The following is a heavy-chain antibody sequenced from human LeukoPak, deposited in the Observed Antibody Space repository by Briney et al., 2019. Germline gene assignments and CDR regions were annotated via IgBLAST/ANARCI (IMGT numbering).Heavy chain of an antibody. V-gene: IGHV3-66*02. CDR1: GFTVSSNY. J-gene: IGHJ4*02. CDR2: IYSGGST. CDR3: ARDFLGARYYDFWSGSLYY. Sequence: AGGSLRLSCAASGFTVSSNYMSWVRQAPGKGLEWVSVIYSGGSTYYADSVKGRFTISRDNPKNTLYLQMNSLRAEDTAVYYCARDFLGARYYDFWSGSLYYWGQGTLVTVSS. D-gene: IGHD3-3*01.